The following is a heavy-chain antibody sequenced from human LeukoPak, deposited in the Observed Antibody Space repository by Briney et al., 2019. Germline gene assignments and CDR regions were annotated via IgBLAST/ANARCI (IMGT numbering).Heavy chain of an antibody. D-gene: IGHD6-19*01. J-gene: IGHJ3*02. Sequence: GGSLRLSCTGSAFTFSSYDMHWVRQAPGKGLEWVAIISYNGSNKYYADSVKGRFTISRDNSKNTLFLEMNSLRAEDTAVYYCAKALTSGWYLDAFNIWGQGTMVTVSS. CDR2: ISYNGSNK. V-gene: IGHV3-30*18. CDR1: AFTFSSYD. CDR3: AKALTSGWYLDAFNI.